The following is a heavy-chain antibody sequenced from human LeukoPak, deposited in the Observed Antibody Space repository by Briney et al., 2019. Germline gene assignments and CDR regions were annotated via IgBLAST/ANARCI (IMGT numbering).Heavy chain of an antibody. Sequence: SETLSLTCAVYGGSFSGYYWSWIRQPPGKGLEWIGEINHSGSTNYNPSLKSRVTISVDTSKNQFSLKLSSVTAADTAVYYCAPVGGSDPTGTWGQGTLVTVSS. V-gene: IGHV4-34*01. CDR2: INHSGST. D-gene: IGHD2-21*02. CDR1: GGSFSGYY. J-gene: IGHJ5*02. CDR3: APVGGSDPTGT.